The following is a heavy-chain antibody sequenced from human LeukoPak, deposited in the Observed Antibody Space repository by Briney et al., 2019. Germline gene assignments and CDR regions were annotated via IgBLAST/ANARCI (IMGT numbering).Heavy chain of an antibody. V-gene: IGHV3-9*01. Sequence: GGSLRLSCAASGFIFDDHGMHWVRQAPGKGLEGVSGISWSSGIIGYADSVKGRFTISRDYAKNSLDLQMESLRAEDTAVYYCAKDTGSPADAITMEDNAFDIWGQGTMVTVSS. J-gene: IGHJ3*02. CDR1: GFIFDDHG. CDR2: ISWSSGII. D-gene: IGHD3-3*01. CDR3: AKDTGSPADAITMEDNAFDI.